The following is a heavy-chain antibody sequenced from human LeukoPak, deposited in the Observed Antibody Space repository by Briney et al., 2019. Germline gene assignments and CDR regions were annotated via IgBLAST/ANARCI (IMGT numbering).Heavy chain of an antibody. CDR2: IQPSGNT. D-gene: IGHD3-10*01. Sequence: TLSLTCTASSGSTKNDSYYWSWIRQPAGKGLEWIGRIQPSGNTMYNPSLESRVTISIGTSKKEFSLSLSSVTAADTAVYYCASHYSEWGIDAFDIWGQGTVVTVSS. CDR3: ASHYSEWGIDAFDI. CDR1: SGSTKNDSYY. V-gene: IGHV4-61*02. J-gene: IGHJ3*02.